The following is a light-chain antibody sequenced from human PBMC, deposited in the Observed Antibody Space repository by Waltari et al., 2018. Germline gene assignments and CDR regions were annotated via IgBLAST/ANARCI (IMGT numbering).Light chain of an antibody. CDR1: SSDVGGYNY. CDR2: DVN. V-gene: IGLV2-14*03. Sequence: QSALTQHASVSGSPGQSITISCTGTSSDVGGYNYVSWYQQHPGKAPKLMIFDVNNRPSGVSNRFSGSKSGNTASLTISGLQAEDEADYYCSAYISSSTLELFGGGTRLTVL. CDR3: SAYISSSTLEL. J-gene: IGLJ2*01.